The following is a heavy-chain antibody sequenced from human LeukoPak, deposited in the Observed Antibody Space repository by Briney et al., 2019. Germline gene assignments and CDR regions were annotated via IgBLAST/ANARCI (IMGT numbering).Heavy chain of an antibody. CDR3: ARKYYYDSSGFDL. CDR1: GGSFSGYY. Sequence: SETLSLTCAVYGGSFSGYYWSWLRQPPGKGLEWVREINHSGSTNYNPSLKSRVTISVDTSKNQFSLKLSSVTAADTAVYYCARKYYYDSSGFDLWGRGTLVTVSS. J-gene: IGHJ2*01. CDR2: INHSGST. V-gene: IGHV4-34*01. D-gene: IGHD3-22*01.